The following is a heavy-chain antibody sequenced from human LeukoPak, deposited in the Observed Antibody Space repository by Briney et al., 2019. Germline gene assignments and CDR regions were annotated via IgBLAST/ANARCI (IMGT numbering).Heavy chain of an antibody. Sequence: GGSLRLSCAASGFTFSSYAMHWDRQAPGKGLEWVAVISYDGSNKYYADSVKGRFTISRDNSKNTLYLQMNSLRAEDTAVYYCARDSLSGHFDYWGQGTLVTVSS. J-gene: IGHJ4*02. CDR1: GFTFSSYA. CDR3: ARDSLSGHFDY. V-gene: IGHV3-30-3*01. D-gene: IGHD7-27*01. CDR2: ISYDGSNK.